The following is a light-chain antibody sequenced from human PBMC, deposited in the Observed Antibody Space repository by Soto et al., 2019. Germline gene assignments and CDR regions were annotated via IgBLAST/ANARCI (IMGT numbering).Light chain of an antibody. Sequence: SVLTDPASVSGSPRHSITIAFTGTSSDVGGYNYVSWFQQHPGKAPKLKIYEVSNRPSGVSNRFSGSKSGYTASLTISELQAEDEADYYCTSFTSSSTWVFGGGTK. CDR3: TSFTSSSTWV. J-gene: IGLJ3*02. CDR1: SSDVGGYNY. V-gene: IGLV2-14*03. CDR2: EVS.